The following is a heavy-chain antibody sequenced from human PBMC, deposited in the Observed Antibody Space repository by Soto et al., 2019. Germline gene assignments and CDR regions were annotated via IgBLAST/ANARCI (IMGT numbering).Heavy chain of an antibody. CDR1: GGSISSSSYL. CDR3: RRHGSDFCSGPTEIKYYFDY. CDR2: VYYRGST. J-gene: IGHJ4*02. Sequence: LETLSLTCTVSGGSISSSSYLWGWIRQPPGKGLEWIGSVYYRGSTYYNPSLKSRVTISVDTSKNQFSLKVIPLTGAQTALYYSRRHGSDFCSGPTEIKYYFDYWGQGTLVTVSS. D-gene: IGHD3-3*01. V-gene: IGHV4-39*01.